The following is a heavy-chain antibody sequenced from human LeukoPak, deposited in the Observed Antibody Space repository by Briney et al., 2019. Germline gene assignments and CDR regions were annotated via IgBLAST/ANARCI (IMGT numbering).Heavy chain of an antibody. D-gene: IGHD6-19*01. J-gene: IGHJ4*02. Sequence: NSGGSLRLSCAASRFTFSSYSMNWVRQAPGKGLEWVSSISSSSSYIYYADSVKGRFTISRDNAKNSLYLQMNSLRAEDTAVYYCARVDVAVAGIDYWGQGTLVTVSS. CDR1: RFTFSSYS. CDR2: ISSSSSYI. V-gene: IGHV3-21*01. CDR3: ARVDVAVAGIDY.